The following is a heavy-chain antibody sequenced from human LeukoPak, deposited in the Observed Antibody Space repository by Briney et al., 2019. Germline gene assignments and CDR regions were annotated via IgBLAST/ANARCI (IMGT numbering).Heavy chain of an antibody. D-gene: IGHD6-19*01. CDR3: AVYGSGWFHD. CDR2: ISSSSSYI. Sequence: RGSLRLSCAASGFNFSSYNMNWVRQAPGKGLEWVSSISSSSSYIYYADSVKGRFTISRDNAKKLLYLQMNSLRAEDTAVYYCAVYGSGWFHDWGQGTLVTVSS. CDR1: GFNFSSYN. J-gene: IGHJ5*02. V-gene: IGHV3-21*01.